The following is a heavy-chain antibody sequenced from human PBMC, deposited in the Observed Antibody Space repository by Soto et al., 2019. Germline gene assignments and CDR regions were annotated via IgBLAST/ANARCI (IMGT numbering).Heavy chain of an antibody. D-gene: IGHD3-3*01. V-gene: IGHV1-2*04. CDR3: ARVREAITIDYGMDV. J-gene: IGHJ6*02. CDR2: INPNSGGT. Sequence: GASVKVSCKASGYTFTGYYMHWVRQAPGQGLEWMGWINPNSGGTNYAQKFQGWVTMTRDTSISTAYMELSRLRSDDTAVYYCARVREAITIDYGMDVWGQGTTVTVSS. CDR1: GYTFTGYY.